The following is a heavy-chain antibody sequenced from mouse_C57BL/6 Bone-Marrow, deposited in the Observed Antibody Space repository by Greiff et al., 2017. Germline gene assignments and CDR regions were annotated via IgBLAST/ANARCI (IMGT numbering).Heavy chain of an antibody. V-gene: IGHV1-63*01. CDR1: GYTFTNYW. CDR3: AREGLRRGGFAY. CDR2: IYPGGGYT. D-gene: IGHD2-4*01. J-gene: IGHJ3*01. Sequence: VKLMESGAELVRPGTSVKMSCKASGYTFTNYWIGWAKQRPGHGLEWIGDIYPGGGYTNYNEKFKGKATLTADKSSSTAYMQFSSLTSEDSAIYYCAREGLRRGGFAYWGQGTLVTVSA.